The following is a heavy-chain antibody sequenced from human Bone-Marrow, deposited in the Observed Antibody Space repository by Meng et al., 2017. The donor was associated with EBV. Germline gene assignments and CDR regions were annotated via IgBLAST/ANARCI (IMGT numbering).Heavy chain of an antibody. J-gene: IGHJ4*02. CDR1: GGTFRSDA. CDR2: LIPMSDAP. CDR3: ASESGRGFTPDY. D-gene: IGHD3-10*01. Sequence: VWVVTAGVGGEKPGSSVKVSCKTSGGTFRSDAVSWVRQAPGQGLEWMGGLIPMSDAPHYAQKFQDRVRITADESTSTHYMDLSGLRSEDTAVYYCASESGRGFTPDYWGQGTLVTVSS. V-gene: IGHV1-69*01.